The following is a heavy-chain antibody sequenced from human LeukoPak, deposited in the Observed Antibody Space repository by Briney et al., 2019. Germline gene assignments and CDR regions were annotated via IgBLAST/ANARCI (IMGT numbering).Heavy chain of an antibody. CDR2: IYSGGST. Sequence: GGSLRLSCAASGFTFSSYWMHWVRQAPGKGLEWVSVIYSGGSTYYADSVKGRFTISRDNSKNTLYLQMNSLRAEDTAVYYCARGSITMVRGVIIDYYVDVWGKGTTVTISS. J-gene: IGHJ6*03. CDR1: GFTFSSYW. V-gene: IGHV3-66*01. CDR3: ARGSITMVRGVIIDYYVDV. D-gene: IGHD3-10*01.